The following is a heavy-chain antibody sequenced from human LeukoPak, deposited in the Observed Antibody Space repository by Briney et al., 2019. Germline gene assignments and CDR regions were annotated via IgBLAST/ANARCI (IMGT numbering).Heavy chain of an antibody. CDR1: GYTFAGYY. CDR2: INPNSGGT. Sequence: ASVKVSCKASGYTFAGYYMHWVRQAPGQGLEWMGWINPNSGGTNYAQKFQGRVTMTRDTSISTAYMELSRLRSDDTAVYYCARGGTYSSSWTWDYWGQGTLVTVSS. D-gene: IGHD6-13*01. CDR3: ARGGTYSSSWTWDY. V-gene: IGHV1-2*02. J-gene: IGHJ4*02.